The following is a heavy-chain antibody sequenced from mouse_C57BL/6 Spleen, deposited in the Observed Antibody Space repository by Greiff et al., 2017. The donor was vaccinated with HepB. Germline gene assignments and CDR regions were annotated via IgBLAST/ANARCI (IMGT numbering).Heavy chain of an antibody. CDR2: INPNYGTT. CDR1: GYSFTDYN. J-gene: IGHJ1*03. V-gene: IGHV1-39*01. Sequence: VQLKESGPELVKPGASVKISCKASGYSFTDYNMNWVKQSNGKSLEWIGVINPNYGTTSYNQKFKGKATLTVDQSSSTAYMQLNSLTSEDSAVYYCARGPYYGSSYDWYFDVWGTGTTVTVSS. D-gene: IGHD1-1*01. CDR3: ARGPYYGSSYDWYFDV.